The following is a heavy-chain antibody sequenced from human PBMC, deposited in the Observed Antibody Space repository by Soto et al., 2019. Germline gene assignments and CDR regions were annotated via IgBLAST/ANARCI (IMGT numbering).Heavy chain of an antibody. Sequence: QVQLQESGPGLVKPSETLSLTCTVSGGSISSYYWSWIRQPPGKGLEWIGYIYYSGSTNYNPSLQSRVTISVDTSKNQFSLKLSSVTAADTAVYYCARVKEQLVDYYYYGMDVWGQGTTVTVSS. J-gene: IGHJ6*02. CDR2: IYYSGST. V-gene: IGHV4-59*01. CDR1: GGSISSYY. D-gene: IGHD6-6*01. CDR3: ARVKEQLVDYYYYGMDV.